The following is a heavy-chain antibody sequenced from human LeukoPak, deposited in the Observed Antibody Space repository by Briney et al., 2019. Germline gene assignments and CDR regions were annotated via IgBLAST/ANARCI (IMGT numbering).Heavy chain of an antibody. J-gene: IGHJ5*02. V-gene: IGHV4-59*11. CDR3: ARAPGYCSGGSCYWFDP. Sequence: SETLSLTCTVSGGSISSHYWSWIRQPPGKELEWIGYIYYSGSTNYNPSLKSRVTISVDTSKNQFSLKLSSVTAADTAVYYCARAPGYCSGGSCYWFDPWGQGTLVTVSS. D-gene: IGHD2-15*01. CDR1: GGSISSHY. CDR2: IYYSGST.